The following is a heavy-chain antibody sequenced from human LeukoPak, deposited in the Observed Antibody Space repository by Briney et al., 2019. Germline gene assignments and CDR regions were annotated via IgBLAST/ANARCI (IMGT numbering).Heavy chain of an antibody. CDR2: IYYSGST. CDR3: ARVNYWLLDY. Sequence: SETLSLTCTVSGGSISSGGYHWSWIRQHPGKGLEWIGYIYYSGSTYYNPSLKSRVTISVDTSKNQFSLKLSSVTAADTAVYYCARVNYWLLDYWGQGTLVTVSS. CDR1: GGSISSGGYH. J-gene: IGHJ4*02. V-gene: IGHV4-31*03. D-gene: IGHD1-7*01.